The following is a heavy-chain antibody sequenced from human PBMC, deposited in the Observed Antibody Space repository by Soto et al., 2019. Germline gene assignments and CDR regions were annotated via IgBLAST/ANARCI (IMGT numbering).Heavy chain of an antibody. CDR3: ATTNNGVYGAFDV. J-gene: IGHJ3*01. D-gene: IGHD2-8*01. Sequence: QVVESGGGVVQPGRSLRLSCTASGIPSFSSFVLHWVRQAPGKGLEWVAVIAEDESTKYKADSVKGRFTISRDKYTSTLYLQMNSLTPEDTAVYYCATTNNGVYGAFDVWGQGTMVAVSS. CDR2: IAEDESTK. CDR1: GIPSFSSFV. V-gene: IGHV3-30-3*01.